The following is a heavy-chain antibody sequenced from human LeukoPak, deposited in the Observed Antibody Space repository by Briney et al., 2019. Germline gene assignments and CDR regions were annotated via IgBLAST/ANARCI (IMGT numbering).Heavy chain of an antibody. CDR2: INHSGTA. CDR1: GVSFSGYF. CDR3: ARPYCKSISCFHFDS. V-gene: IGHV4-34*01. J-gene: IGHJ4*02. D-gene: IGHD2-2*01. Sequence: TTSETLSLTCAVYGVSFSGYFWSWIRQPPGKGLEWIGEINHSGTANYSPSLKSRVTISVDTSKNQFSLKLSSVTAADTAVYYCARPYCKSISCFHFDSWGQGILVTVSS.